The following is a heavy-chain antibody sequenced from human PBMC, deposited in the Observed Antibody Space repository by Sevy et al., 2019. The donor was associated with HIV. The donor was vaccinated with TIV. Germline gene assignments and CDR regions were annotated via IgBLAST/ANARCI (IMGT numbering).Heavy chain of an antibody. D-gene: IGHD6-13*01. Sequence: GGSLRLSCAASGFTFSDHYMEWVLQAPGKGLEWVGRTRNKADGYTTEYAAAVKGRFTISRDDSENSLYLQMNSLKTEDTAVYYCSTHAGIAAAGRVFDYWGQGALVTVSS. J-gene: IGHJ4*02. CDR3: STHAGIAAAGRVFDY. V-gene: IGHV3-72*01. CDR1: GFTFSDHY. CDR2: TRNKADGYTT.